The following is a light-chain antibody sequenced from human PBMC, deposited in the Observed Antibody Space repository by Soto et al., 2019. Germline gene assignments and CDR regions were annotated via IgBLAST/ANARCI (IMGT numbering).Light chain of an antibody. CDR2: EAS. Sequence: DFQMTQSPSTLSASVGDRVTITCRASQNINNWLAWYQQKPGKAPKLLIYEASNLQSGVPSRFSGSGSGTEFILTISRLQPDDFATYYCQQYYTYPWTFGQGTKVDNK. V-gene: IGKV1-5*03. CDR1: QNINNW. J-gene: IGKJ1*01. CDR3: QQYYTYPWT.